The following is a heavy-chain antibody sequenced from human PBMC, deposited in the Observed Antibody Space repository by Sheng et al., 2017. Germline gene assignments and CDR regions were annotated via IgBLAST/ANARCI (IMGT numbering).Heavy chain of an antibody. Sequence: QLQLQESGPGLVKPSETLSLTCTVSGGSISSSRYFWGWIRQPPGKGLEWIGNIYYSGSTYYNPSLKSRVTISVDTSKNQFSLKLSSVTAADTAVYYCASYQAATEWGQGTLGHRLL. D-gene: IGHD6-25*01. J-gene: IGHJ4*02. V-gene: IGHV4-39*07. CDR1: GGSISSSRYF. CDR2: IYYSGST. CDR3: ASYQAATE.